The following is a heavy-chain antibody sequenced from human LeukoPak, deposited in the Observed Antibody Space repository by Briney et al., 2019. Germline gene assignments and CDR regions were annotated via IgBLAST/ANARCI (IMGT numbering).Heavy chain of an antibody. Sequence: PGGSLRLSCAAAGFTFSSYGMHWVRQAPGKGLEWVAFIRYDGRNKYYADSVKGRFTISRDNSKNTLYVQMNSLRAEDTAVYYCARETVKQRIVVVTAKTQYYFDYWGQGTLVTVSS. CDR2: IRYDGRNK. CDR1: GFTFSSYG. D-gene: IGHD2-21*02. CDR3: ARETVKQRIVVVTAKTQYYFDY. J-gene: IGHJ4*02. V-gene: IGHV3-30*02.